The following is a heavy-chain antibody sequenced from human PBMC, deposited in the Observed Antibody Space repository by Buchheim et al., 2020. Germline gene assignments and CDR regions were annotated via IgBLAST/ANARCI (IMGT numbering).Heavy chain of an antibody. D-gene: IGHD4-11*01. CDR1: GFTFSDYY. J-gene: IGHJ6*02. V-gene: IGHV3-11*01. Sequence: QVQLVESGGGLVKPGGSLRLSCAASGFTFSDYYMSWIRQAPGKGLEWVSYISSSGTTIYYADPVKGRFTISRDNAKNSLYLQMNSLGAEDTAVYYCARGFVGADTNLIYYYYYGMDVWGQGTT. CDR2: ISSSGTTI. CDR3: ARGFVGADTNLIYYYYYGMDV.